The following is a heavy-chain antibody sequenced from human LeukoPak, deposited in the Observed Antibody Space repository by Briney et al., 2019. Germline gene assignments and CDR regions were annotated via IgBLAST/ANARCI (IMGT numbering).Heavy chain of an antibody. Sequence: GRSLRLSCAASGFTFYDYALHWVRQAPGKGLEWVSGISWNSGSIGYADSVKGRFTISRDNARNSVYLEMTSLTVDDTAVYYCGRDAWASGPDIDYWGQGILVSVSS. CDR3: GRDAWASGPDIDY. J-gene: IGHJ4*02. CDR2: ISWNSGSI. CDR1: GFTFYDYA. V-gene: IGHV3-9*01. D-gene: IGHD1-26*01.